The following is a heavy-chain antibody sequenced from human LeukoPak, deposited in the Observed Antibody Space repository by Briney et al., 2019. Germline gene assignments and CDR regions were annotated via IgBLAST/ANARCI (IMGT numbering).Heavy chain of an antibody. CDR2: ISTGNGNT. CDR1: GDTFIRYG. V-gene: IGHV1-18*01. J-gene: IGHJ6*03. D-gene: IGHD3-9*01. Sequence: ASVKVSCKASGDTFIRYGITWVRQAPGQGLEGMGWISTGNGNTNSGQKFQGRVTMTTDTSTGTAYMELRSLRSDDTAVYYCARVNYDILTGHTYYYYYMDVWGKGTTVTISS. CDR3: ARVNYDILTGHTYYYYYMDV.